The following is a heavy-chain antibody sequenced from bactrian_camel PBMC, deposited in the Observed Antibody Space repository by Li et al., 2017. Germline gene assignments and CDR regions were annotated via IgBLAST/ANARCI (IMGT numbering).Heavy chain of an antibody. CDR1: KLTYSSNC. Sequence: HVQLVESGGGSVQAGGSLALSCVAAKLTYSSNCMGWFRQAPGKEREGVAAILLRGDDTAYADAVKGRFTISQDNTKVTLYLNMNSLKSEDTAVYYCAACQNQINGEPRYWGQGTQVTVS. CDR3: AACQNQINGEPRY. V-gene: IGHV3S1*01. J-gene: IGHJ4*01. D-gene: IGHD8*01. CDR2: ILLRGDDT.